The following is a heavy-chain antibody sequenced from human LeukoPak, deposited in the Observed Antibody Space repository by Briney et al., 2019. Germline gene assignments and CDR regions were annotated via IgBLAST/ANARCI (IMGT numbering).Heavy chain of an antibody. V-gene: IGHV4-39*07. CDR2: IYYSGST. D-gene: IGHD4-11*01. CDR1: GGSISSSTYY. Sequence: PSETLSLTCTVSGGSISSSTYYWGWIRQPPGKGLEWIGSIYYSGSTYYNPSLKSRVTISVDTSKNQFSLKLSSVTAADTAVYYCARSIVKLARAFDYWGQGTLVTVSS. J-gene: IGHJ4*02. CDR3: ARSIVKLARAFDY.